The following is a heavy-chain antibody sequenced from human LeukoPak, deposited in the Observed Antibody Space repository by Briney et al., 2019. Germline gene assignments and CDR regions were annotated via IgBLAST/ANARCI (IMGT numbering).Heavy chain of an antibody. CDR1: GFTFSSYA. J-gene: IGHJ4*02. Sequence: GGSLRLSCAASGFTFSSYAMSWVRQAPGKGLEWVGNINPEGYDRFYVDSVKGRFTMSRDNAGNSLYLQMDSLRADDTAVYYCARLKGTTSVFDYWGQGTLVTVSS. D-gene: IGHD4-17*01. CDR2: INPEGYDR. CDR3: ARLKGTTSVFDY. V-gene: IGHV3-7*05.